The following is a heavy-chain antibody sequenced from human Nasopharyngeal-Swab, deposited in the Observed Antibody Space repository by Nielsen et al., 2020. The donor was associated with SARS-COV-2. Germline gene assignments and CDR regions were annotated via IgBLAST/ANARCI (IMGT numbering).Heavy chain of an antibody. J-gene: IGHJ4*02. CDR3: ARVAWDIVVVVAAGAPDY. CDR1: GFTFSDYY. Sequence: GGSPRLSCAAAGFTFSDYYMSWVRQAPGKGLEWVSYISSSSSYTNYADSVKGRFTISRDNAKNSLYLQMNSLRAEDTAVYYCARVAWDIVVVVAAGAPDYWGQGTLVTVSS. D-gene: IGHD2-15*01. V-gene: IGHV3-11*05. CDR2: ISSSSSYT.